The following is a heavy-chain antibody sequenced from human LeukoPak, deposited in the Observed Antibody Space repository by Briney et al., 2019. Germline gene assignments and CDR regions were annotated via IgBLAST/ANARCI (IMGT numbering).Heavy chain of an antibody. D-gene: IGHD2-15*01. Sequence: PPGGSLRLSCAASGFTFSSYEMNWVRQAPGKGLEWVSYISSSGSTIYYADSVKGRFTISRDNAKNSLCLQMNSLRAEDTAVYYCARAPEDIVVVVAAMHYGMDVWGQGTTVTVSS. V-gene: IGHV3-48*03. J-gene: IGHJ6*02. CDR3: ARAPEDIVVVVAAMHYGMDV. CDR1: GFTFSSYE. CDR2: ISSSGSTI.